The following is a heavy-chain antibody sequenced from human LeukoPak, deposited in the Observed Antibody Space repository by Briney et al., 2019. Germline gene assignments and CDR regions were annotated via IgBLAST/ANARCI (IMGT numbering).Heavy chain of an antibody. V-gene: IGHV3-7*01. CDR1: GFTFSSYW. J-gene: IGHJ4*02. CDR3: AREYETLDYGGPLGY. D-gene: IGHD4/OR15-4a*01. CDR2: IKQDGSEK. Sequence: PGGSLRLSCAASGFTFSSYWMSRVRQAPGKGLEWVANIKQDGSEKYYVDSVKGRFTISRDNAKNSLYLQMNSLRAEDTAVYYRAREYETLDYGGPLGYWGQGTLVTVSS.